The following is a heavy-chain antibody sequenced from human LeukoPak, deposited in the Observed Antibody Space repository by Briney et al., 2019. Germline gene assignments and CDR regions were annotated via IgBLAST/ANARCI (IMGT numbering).Heavy chain of an antibody. Sequence: SGPTLVKPTQTLTLTCTFSGFSLSTSGVGGAWIRQPPGKALEWLAIIYWDDDKRYSPSLKSRLTITKDTPKNQVVLTMANMHPVDTAAYYCAHAPDNDAFDIWGQGTMVTVSS. CDR1: GFSLSTSGVG. J-gene: IGHJ3*02. D-gene: IGHD2-2*01. CDR2: IYWDDDK. CDR3: AHAPDNDAFDI. V-gene: IGHV2-5*02.